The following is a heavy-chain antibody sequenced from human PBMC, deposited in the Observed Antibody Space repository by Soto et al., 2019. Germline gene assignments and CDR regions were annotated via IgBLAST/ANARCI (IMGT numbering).Heavy chain of an antibody. CDR2: ISPYNGDR. CDR1: GYTFKTYG. Sequence: ASVKVSCKSSGYTFKTYGISWVRQAPGQGLEWMGWISPYNGDRRLSEKMQGRLTMTTDTSTSTGYMELRSLTADDTAVYYCATTRSYDSHRPFDYWGQGTLVTAPQ. J-gene: IGHJ4*02. D-gene: IGHD3-10*01. CDR3: ATTRSYDSHRPFDY. V-gene: IGHV1-18*04.